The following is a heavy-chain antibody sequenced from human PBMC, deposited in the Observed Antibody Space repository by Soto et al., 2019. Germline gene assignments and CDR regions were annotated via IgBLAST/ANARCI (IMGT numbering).Heavy chain of an antibody. D-gene: IGHD3-10*01. CDR3: ARAMVRGPNYYYYYMDV. Sequence: ASVKVSCKASGGTFSSYTISWVRQAPGQGLEWMGRIIPILGIANYAQKFQGRVTITADKSTSTAYMELSSLRSEDTAVYYCARAMVRGPNYYYYYMDVWGKGTTVTVSS. V-gene: IGHV1-69*02. CDR2: IIPILGIA. CDR1: GGTFSSYT. J-gene: IGHJ6*03.